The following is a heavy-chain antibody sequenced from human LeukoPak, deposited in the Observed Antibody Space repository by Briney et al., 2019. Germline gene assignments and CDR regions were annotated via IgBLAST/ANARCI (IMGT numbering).Heavy chain of an antibody. CDR1: GYTFTSYG. D-gene: IGHD1-26*01. Sequence: ASVKVSCKASGYTFTSYGISWVRQAPGQGLEWMGWISAYNGNTNYAQKLQGRVTMTTDTSTSTAYMELRSLRSDDTAVYYCARPLSGSYNWGFDYWGQGTLVTVSS. J-gene: IGHJ4*02. V-gene: IGHV1-18*01. CDR2: ISAYNGNT. CDR3: ARPLSGSYNWGFDY.